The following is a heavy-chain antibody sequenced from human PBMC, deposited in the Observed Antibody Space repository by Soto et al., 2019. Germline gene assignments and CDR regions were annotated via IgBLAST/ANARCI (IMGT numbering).Heavy chain of an antibody. CDR3: ARQGRGYCSSTSCYAGRYYYYYMDV. J-gene: IGHJ6*03. CDR1: GGSISSSSYY. D-gene: IGHD2-2*01. V-gene: IGHV4-39*01. CDR2: IYYSGST. Sequence: SETLSLTCTVSGGSISSSSYYWGWIRQPPGKGLEWIGSIYYSGSTYYNPSLKSRVTISVDTSKNQFSLKLSSVTAADTAVYYCARQGRGYCSSTSCYAGRYYYYYMDVWGKGTTVTVSS.